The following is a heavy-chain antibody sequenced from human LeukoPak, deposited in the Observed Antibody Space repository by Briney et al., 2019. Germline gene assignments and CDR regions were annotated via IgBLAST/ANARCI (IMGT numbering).Heavy chain of an antibody. CDR1: GGSISSSSYY. D-gene: IGHD3-3*01. CDR3: APQGGSGFGY. J-gene: IGHJ4*02. V-gene: IGHV4-39*01. CDR2: IYYSGST. Sequence: LETLSLTCTVSGGSISSSSYYWGWIRQPPGKGLEWIGSIYYSGSTYYNPSLKSRVTISVDTSKNQFSLKLSSVTAADTAVYYCAPQGGSGFGYWGQGTLVTVSS.